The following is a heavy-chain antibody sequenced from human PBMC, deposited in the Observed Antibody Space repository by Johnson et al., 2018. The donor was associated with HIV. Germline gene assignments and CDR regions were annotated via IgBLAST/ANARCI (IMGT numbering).Heavy chain of an antibody. Sequence: VQLVESGGGLVQPGGSLRLSCAASGFTFSSYDMHWVRQATGKGLEWVSAIGTAGDTYYPGSVKGRFTISRENAKNSLYLQMNSLRAGDTAVYYCATDVYPGPRYQLLHRGIWGHGTMITVSS. CDR1: GFTFSSYD. CDR3: ATDVYPGPRYQLLHRGI. V-gene: IGHV3-13*01. D-gene: IGHD2-2*01. CDR2: IGTAGDT. J-gene: IGHJ3*02.